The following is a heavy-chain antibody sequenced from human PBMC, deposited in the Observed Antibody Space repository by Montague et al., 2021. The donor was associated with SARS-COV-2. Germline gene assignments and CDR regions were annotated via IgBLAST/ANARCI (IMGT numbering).Heavy chain of an antibody. D-gene: IGHD3-3*01. CDR3: ARAGGFYDYWSGYSNSADFFDP. CDR2: IYYSGST. J-gene: IGHJ5*02. Sequence: SETLSLTCTVSGGSVSSYYWSWIRQSPGKGLQWLGYIYYSGSTDYNPSLKSRVTMSVDTSKNQISLRLNSVTTADTAVYFCARAGGFYDYWSGYSNSADFFDPWGQGILVTVSS. V-gene: IGHV4-59*02. CDR1: GGSVSSYY.